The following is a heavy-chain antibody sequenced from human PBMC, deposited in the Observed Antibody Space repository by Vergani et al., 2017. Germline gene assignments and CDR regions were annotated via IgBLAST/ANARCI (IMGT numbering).Heavy chain of an antibody. CDR3: ARDEGNYYDSSGPDY. V-gene: IGHV3-33*01. D-gene: IGHD3-22*01. CDR1: GFTFSSYG. CDR2: IWYDGSNK. Sequence: QVQLVGSGGGVVQPGRSLRLSCAASGFTFSSYGMHWVRQAPGKGLGWVAVIWYDGSNKYYADSVKGRFTISRDKSKNTLYLQMNSLGAEDTAVYYCARDEGNYYDSSGPDYWGQGTLVTVSS. J-gene: IGHJ4*02.